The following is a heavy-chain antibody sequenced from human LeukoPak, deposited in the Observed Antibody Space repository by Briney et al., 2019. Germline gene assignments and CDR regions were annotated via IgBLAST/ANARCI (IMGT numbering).Heavy chain of an antibody. CDR2: ISYDGSNK. CDR3: ARARGTNFDY. CDR1: GFTFSSYA. V-gene: IGHV3-30-3*01. Sequence: GGSLRLSCAASGFTFSSYAMHWVRQAPGKGLEWVAAISYDGSNKYYADSVKGRFTISRDNSKNTLYLQMNSLRAEDTAVYYCARARGTNFDYWGQGTLVTVSS. J-gene: IGHJ4*02. D-gene: IGHD3-16*01.